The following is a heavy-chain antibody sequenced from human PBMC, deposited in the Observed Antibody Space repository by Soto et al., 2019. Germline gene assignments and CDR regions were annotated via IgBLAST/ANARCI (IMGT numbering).Heavy chain of an antibody. V-gene: IGHV1-18*01. CDR1: GYGFTTYG. Sequence: QVHLVQSGAEVKKPVASVKVSCKGSGYGFTTYGITWVRQAPGQGLEWMAWISAHNGNTNYAQKLQGRVTVTRDTSTSPAYMELRSLRSDDTAVYYCARGRYGDYWGQGALVTVSS. CDR2: ISAHNGNT. D-gene: IGHD1-1*01. CDR3: ARGRYGDY. J-gene: IGHJ4*02.